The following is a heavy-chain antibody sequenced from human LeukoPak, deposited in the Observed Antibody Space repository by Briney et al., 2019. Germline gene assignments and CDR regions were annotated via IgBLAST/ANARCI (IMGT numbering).Heavy chain of an antibody. CDR3: ARSNHDYGMDV. CDR1: GYTFTSYY. D-gene: IGHD1-14*01. Sequence: ASVKVSCKASGYTFTSYYMHWVRQAPGQGLEWMGGIIPIFGTANYAQKFQGRVTITADESTSTAYMELSSLRSEDTAVYYCARSNHDYGMDVWGQGTTVTVSS. CDR2: IIPIFGTA. V-gene: IGHV1-69*13. J-gene: IGHJ6*02.